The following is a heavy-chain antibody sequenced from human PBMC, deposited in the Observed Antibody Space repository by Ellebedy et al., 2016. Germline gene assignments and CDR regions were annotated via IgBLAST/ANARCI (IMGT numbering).Heavy chain of an antibody. V-gene: IGHV4-59*08. CDR2: IHYSGNT. J-gene: IGHJ6*02. CDR3: VSHSSYYYFGMDA. CDR1: GGSISSYY. Sequence: SETLSLXXSVSGGSISSYYWSWIRQPPGKGLEWIGQIHYSGNTNYNPSLKSRVSISVDTSKNQLSLRMTSVTAADTALYYCVSHSSYYYFGMDAWGQGTAVTVSS.